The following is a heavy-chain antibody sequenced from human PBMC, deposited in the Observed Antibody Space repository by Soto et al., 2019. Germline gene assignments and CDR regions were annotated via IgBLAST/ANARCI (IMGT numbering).Heavy chain of an antibody. CDR3: ARSGHIFAGVF. Sequence: SETLSLTCTVSGASMNDYYGSWIRQSPGKGLEHIGYLHYNGFAEYSPSLRSRVSISMDTSKNQFSLKLSSVTAADTAIYYCARSGHIFAGVFWGQGILVTVLL. CDR1: GASMNDYY. D-gene: IGHD3-16*01. J-gene: IGHJ4*02. V-gene: IGHV4-59*01. CDR2: LHYNGFA.